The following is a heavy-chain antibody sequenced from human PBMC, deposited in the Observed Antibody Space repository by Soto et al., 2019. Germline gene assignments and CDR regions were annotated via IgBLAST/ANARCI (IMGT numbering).Heavy chain of an antibody. Sequence: GSLRLSCAASGFTFSSYAMSWVRQAPGKGLEWVSAISGSGGSTYYADSVKGRFTISRDNSKNTLYLQMNSLRAEDTAVYYCAKVLYSGYGLYYYYYYGMDVWGQGTTVTVSS. CDR3: AKVLYSGYGLYYYYYYGMDV. J-gene: IGHJ6*02. D-gene: IGHD5-12*01. CDR1: GFTFSSYA. V-gene: IGHV3-23*01. CDR2: ISGSGGST.